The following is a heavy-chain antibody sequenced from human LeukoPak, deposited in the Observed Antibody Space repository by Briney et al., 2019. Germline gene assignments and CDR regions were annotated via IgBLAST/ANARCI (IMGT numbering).Heavy chain of an antibody. CDR3: ASGRTIFYYYMDV. Sequence: ASVKVSCKASGYTFIGYYMHWVRQAPGQGLEWMGWINPNSGGTNYAQKFQGRVTMTRDTSISTVHMEMSRLRSDDTAIYYCASGRTIFYYYMDVWGKGTTVTISS. CDR2: INPNSGGT. D-gene: IGHD3-3*02. J-gene: IGHJ6*03. V-gene: IGHV1-2*02. CDR1: GYTFIGYY.